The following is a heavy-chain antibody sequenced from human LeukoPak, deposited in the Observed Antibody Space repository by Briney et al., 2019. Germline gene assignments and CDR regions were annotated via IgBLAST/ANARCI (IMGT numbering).Heavy chain of an antibody. CDR3: ARGPAYCSSTSCHRVRPWGY. V-gene: IGHV4-34*01. J-gene: IGHJ4*02. D-gene: IGHD2-2*02. CDR2: IKHSGST. CDR1: GGSFSGYY. Sequence: ASETLSLTCAVYGGSFSGYYWSWIRQPPGKVLEWIGEIKHSGSTNYNPSLKSRVTISVDTSKKQFSLKLSSVTAADTAVYYCARGPAYCSSTSCHRVRPWGYWGQRTLVTVSS.